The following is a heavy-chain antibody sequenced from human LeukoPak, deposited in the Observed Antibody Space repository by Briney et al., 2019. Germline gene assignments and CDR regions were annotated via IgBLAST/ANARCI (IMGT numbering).Heavy chain of an antibody. CDR2: ISAYNGNT. Sequence: ASVKLSCKASGSTFANYGISWVRQAPGQGLDWVGWISAYNGNTNYAQKLQGRVTLTTDTSTSTGYMELRSLRSDDTALYYCARSPIARVAATTPYYMDVWGKGTTVTISS. J-gene: IGHJ6*03. V-gene: IGHV1-18*01. D-gene: IGHD6-19*01. CDR1: GSTFANYG. CDR3: ARSPIARVAATTPYYMDV.